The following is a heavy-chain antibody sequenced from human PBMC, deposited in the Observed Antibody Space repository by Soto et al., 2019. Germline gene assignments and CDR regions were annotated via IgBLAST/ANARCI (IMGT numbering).Heavy chain of an antibody. Sequence: GVSLGLCCASSGFTFRSYSMNWVRQAPGKWLEWVSPISSSSSYMYYADSVKGRFTIARDNAKNALSLQMNSLRAEDTPVYYCARDFYGWGSYHYYYYGMDVWGQGTTVTVSS. J-gene: IGHJ6*02. CDR2: ISSSSSYM. CDR1: GFTFRSYS. D-gene: IGHD3-10*01. V-gene: IGHV3-21*01. CDR3: ARDFYGWGSYHYYYYGMDV.